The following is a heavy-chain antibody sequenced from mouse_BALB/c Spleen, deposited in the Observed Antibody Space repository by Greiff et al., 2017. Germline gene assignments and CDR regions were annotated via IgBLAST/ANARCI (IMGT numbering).Heavy chain of an antibody. D-gene: IGHD2-1*01. CDR1: GFSLTSYG. CDR2: IWAGGST. CDR3: ARDWGNHGGFAY. V-gene: IGHV2-9*02. Sequence: VHLVESGPGLVAPSQSLSITCTVSGFSLTSYGVHWVRQPPGKGLEWLGVIWAGGSTNYNSALMSRLSISKDNSKSQVFLKMNSLQTDDTAMYYCARDWGNHGGFAYWGQGTLVTVSA. J-gene: IGHJ3*01.